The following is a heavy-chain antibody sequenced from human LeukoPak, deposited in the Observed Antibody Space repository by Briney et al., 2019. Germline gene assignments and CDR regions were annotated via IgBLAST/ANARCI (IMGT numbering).Heavy chain of an antibody. CDR1: GGTFSSYA. Sequence: ASVKVSCKASGGTFSSYAISWVRQAPGQGLEWMGRIIPIFGTANYAQKFQGRVTITTDESTSTAYMELSSLRSEDTAVYYCARDTYCGGDCYSLDYWGQGTLVTVSS. CDR2: IIPIFGTA. V-gene: IGHV1-69*05. CDR3: ARDTYCGGDCYSLDY. J-gene: IGHJ4*02. D-gene: IGHD2-21*02.